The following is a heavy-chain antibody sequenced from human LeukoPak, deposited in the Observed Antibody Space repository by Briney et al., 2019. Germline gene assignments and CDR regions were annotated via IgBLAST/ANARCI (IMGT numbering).Heavy chain of an antibody. J-gene: IGHJ4*02. CDR2: IYSGGST. Sequence: GGSLRLSCAASGFTVSSNYMSWVRQAPGKGLEWVSVIYSGGSTYYADSVKGRFTISRDNSKNTLYLQMNSLRAEDTAVYYCAREHPHYDSSGYYFVDYWGQGTLVTVSS. D-gene: IGHD3-22*01. CDR3: AREHPHYDSSGYYFVDY. CDR1: GFTVSSNY. V-gene: IGHV3-53*01.